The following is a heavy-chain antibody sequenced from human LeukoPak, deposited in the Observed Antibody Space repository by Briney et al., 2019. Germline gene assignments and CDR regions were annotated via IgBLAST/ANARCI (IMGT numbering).Heavy chain of an antibody. CDR1: GFTFSDYY. CDR3: AREPTHSGSYKQPTAYGMDV. CDR2: ISSSGSTI. Sequence: PGGSLRLSCAASGFTFSDYYMSWIRQAPGKGLEWVSYISSSGSTIYYADSVKGRFTISRDNAKNSLYLQMNSLRAEDTAVYYCAREPTHSGSYKQPTAYGMDVWGQGTTVTVSS. J-gene: IGHJ6*02. D-gene: IGHD3-10*01. V-gene: IGHV3-11*01.